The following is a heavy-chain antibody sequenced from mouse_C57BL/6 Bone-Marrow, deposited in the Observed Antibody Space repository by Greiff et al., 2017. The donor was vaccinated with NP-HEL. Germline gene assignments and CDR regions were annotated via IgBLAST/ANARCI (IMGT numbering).Heavy chain of an antibody. V-gene: IGHV1-75*01. Sequence: VQRVESGPELVKPGASVKISCKASGYTFTDYYINWVKQRPGQGLEWIGWIFPGSGSTYSNEKFKGKATLTVDKSSSTAYMLLSSLTSEDSAVYFCAREGIYYYGSSYVYWYFDVWGTGTTVTVSS. CDR3: AREGIYYYGSSYVYWYFDV. CDR2: IFPGSGST. D-gene: IGHD1-1*01. CDR1: GYTFTDYY. J-gene: IGHJ1*03.